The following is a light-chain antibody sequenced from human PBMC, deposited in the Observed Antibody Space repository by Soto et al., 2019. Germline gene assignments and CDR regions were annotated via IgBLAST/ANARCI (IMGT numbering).Light chain of an antibody. CDR2: GAS. V-gene: IGKV3-20*01. Sequence: DIVLTQSPGTLSLSPGERATLSCRASKSVSSSYLSWYQQKPGQAPRLLIYGASSRATGIPDRFSGSGSGTDFTLTISRLEPEAFAVYYCQQYGSLRTFGQGTKVEIK. J-gene: IGKJ1*01. CDR1: KSVSSSY. CDR3: QQYGSLRT.